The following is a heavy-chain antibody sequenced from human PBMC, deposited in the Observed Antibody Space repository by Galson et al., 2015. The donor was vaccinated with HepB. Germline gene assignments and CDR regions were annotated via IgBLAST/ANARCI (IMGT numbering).Heavy chain of an antibody. D-gene: IGHD4-11*01. V-gene: IGHV4-34*01. CDR3: ATSPPRATTVTRGYYYYYYMDV. CDR2: INHSGST. Sequence: ETLSLTCAVYGGSFSGYYWSWIRQPPGKGLEWIGEINHSGSTNYNPSLKSRVTISVDTSKNQFSLKLSSVTAADTAVYYCATSPPRATTVTRGYYYYYYMDVWGKGTTVTVSS. J-gene: IGHJ6*03. CDR1: GGSFSGYY.